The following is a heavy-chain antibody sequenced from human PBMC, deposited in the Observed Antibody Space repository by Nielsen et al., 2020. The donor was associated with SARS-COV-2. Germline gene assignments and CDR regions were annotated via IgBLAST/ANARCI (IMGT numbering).Heavy chain of an antibody. CDR2: INSYSGGT. CDR3: ARARATIFGLVMSYDMDV. CDR1: GYTFTDYY. J-gene: IGHJ6*02. V-gene: IGHV1-2*06. Sequence: SVTVSCKASGYTFTDYYIHWVRQAPGQGLEWMGRINSYSGGTNYAQKFQGTVTMTRDASISTVYMELTSDDTAVYYCARARATIFGLVMSYDMDVWGQGTTVAVSS. D-gene: IGHD3/OR15-3a*01.